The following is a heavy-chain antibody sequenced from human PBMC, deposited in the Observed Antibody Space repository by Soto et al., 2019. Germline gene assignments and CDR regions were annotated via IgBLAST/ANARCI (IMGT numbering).Heavy chain of an antibody. J-gene: IGHJ6*02. Sequence: GASVKVSCKASGYTFTSYGINWVRQAPGQGLEWMGWINAYSGNTNYAQKLQGRVTMTRDTSISTAYMELSRLRSDDTAVYYCARDLDVVVPAAHDSYYYYGMDVWGQGTTVTVS. D-gene: IGHD2-2*01. CDR2: INAYSGNT. CDR3: ARDLDVVVPAAHDSYYYYGMDV. CDR1: GYTFTSYG. V-gene: IGHV1-18*01.